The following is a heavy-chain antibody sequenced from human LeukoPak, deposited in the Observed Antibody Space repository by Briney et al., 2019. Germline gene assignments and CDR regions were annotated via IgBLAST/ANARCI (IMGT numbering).Heavy chain of an antibody. V-gene: IGHV3-74*01. Sequence: AGGSLRLSCAASGFTFSSYWMHWVRHAPGKGRVWVARINIDGSRTYYADSVKGRFTISRDNAKNTVYLQMNSLRAEGTAVYYCTRDLVGATSDFWGQGTLVTVSS. J-gene: IGHJ4*02. CDR2: INIDGSRT. D-gene: IGHD1-26*01. CDR3: TRDLVGATSDF. CDR1: GFTFSSYW.